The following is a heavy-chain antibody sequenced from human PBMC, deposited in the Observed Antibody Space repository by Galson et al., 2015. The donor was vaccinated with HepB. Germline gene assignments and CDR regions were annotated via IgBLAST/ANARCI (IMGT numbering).Heavy chain of an antibody. CDR1: GFTFGDYA. V-gene: IGHV3-49*04. CDR2: IRSKAYGGTT. CDR3: TRNLALGSTFDY. D-gene: IGHD1-26*01. Sequence: SLRLSCAASGFTFGDYAMSWVRQAPGKGLEWVGFIRSKAYGGTTEYAASVKGRFTISRDDSKSIAYLQMNSLKTEDTAVYYCTRNLALGSTFDYWGQGTLVTVSS. J-gene: IGHJ4*02.